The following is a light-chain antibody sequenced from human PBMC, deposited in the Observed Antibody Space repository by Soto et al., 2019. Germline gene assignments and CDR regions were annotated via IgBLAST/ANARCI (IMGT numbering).Light chain of an antibody. V-gene: IGKV1-27*01. CDR2: AAS. Sequence: DLQMTQSQSSLSASVGDRVTITCRASLPISNYLAWYQQKPGKITNHLLYAASTLHAGVPSRFSVSVSGTYFTLNISSLQTEDVAADYCHKYNRAHLTFGGGTTVQIK. CDR1: LPISNY. J-gene: IGKJ4*01. CDR3: HKYNRAHLT.